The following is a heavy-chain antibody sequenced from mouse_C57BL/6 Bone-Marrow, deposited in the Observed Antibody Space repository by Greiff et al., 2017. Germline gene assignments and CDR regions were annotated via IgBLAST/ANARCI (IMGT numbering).Heavy chain of an antibody. V-gene: IGHV1-82*01. CDR3: AVYYDYDDYFDY. Sequence: VQLQQSGPELVKPGASVKISCKASGYAFSSSWMNWVKQRPGKGLEWIGRIYPGDGDTNYNGKFKGKATLTADKSSSTAYMQLSSLTSEDSAVSFCAVYYDYDDYFDYWGQGTTLTVSS. CDR2: IYPGDGDT. CDR1: GYAFSSSW. J-gene: IGHJ2*01. D-gene: IGHD2-4*01.